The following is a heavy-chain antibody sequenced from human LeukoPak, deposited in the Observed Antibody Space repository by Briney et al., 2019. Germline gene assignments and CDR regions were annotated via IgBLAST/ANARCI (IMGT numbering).Heavy chain of an antibody. Sequence: PSETLSLTCTVSGGSISSYYWSWIRQPPGKGLEWIGYMYNSGSTKYNPSLKSRVTISVDTAKNQFSLKLSSVTAADTAVYYCALAARRSASFDYWGQGTLVSVSS. CDR3: ALAARRSASFDY. CDR1: GGSISSYY. D-gene: IGHD6-6*01. CDR2: MYNSGST. J-gene: IGHJ4*02. V-gene: IGHV4-59*01.